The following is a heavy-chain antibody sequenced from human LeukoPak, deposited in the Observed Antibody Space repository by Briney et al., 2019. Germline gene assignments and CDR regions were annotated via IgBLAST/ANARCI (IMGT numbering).Heavy chain of an antibody. CDR2: ISYSGST. V-gene: IGHV4-39*01. CDR1: GGSISSSSYY. J-gene: IGHJ6*03. D-gene: IGHD2-15*01. CDR3: ARGGGSPRAYYYYYYMDV. Sequence: SETLSLTCTVSGGSISSSSYYWGWIRQPPGKGLEWIGSISYSGSTYYNPSLKSRVTISVDTSKNQFSLKLSSVTAADTAVYYCARGGGSPRAYYYYYYMDVWGKGTTVTISS.